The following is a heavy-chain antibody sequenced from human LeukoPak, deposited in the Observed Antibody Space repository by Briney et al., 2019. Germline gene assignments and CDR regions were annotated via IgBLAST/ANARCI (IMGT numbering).Heavy chain of an antibody. CDR1: GFTVSTNY. CDR2: IYSGGST. CDR3: TRLHDY. Sequence: PGGSLRLSCAASGFTVSTNYMSWVRQAPGRGLEWVSVIYSGGSTYYADSVKGRFTISRDNSKSTLYLQMNSLRAEDTAVYYCTRLHDYWGQGTLVTVSS. V-gene: IGHV3-53*01. J-gene: IGHJ4*02.